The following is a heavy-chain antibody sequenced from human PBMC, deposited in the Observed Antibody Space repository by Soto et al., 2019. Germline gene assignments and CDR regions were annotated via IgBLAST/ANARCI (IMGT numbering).Heavy chain of an antibody. V-gene: IGHV4-31*02. Sequence: SETLSLTCTVSGGSLSSGDYYWNWVRQRPGKGLEWIGNIFYSGSTYYNPSLMSRLTIAVDTSKNQFSLSLISVTAADTAVYFCAKDRYNYDRDGYYYLFDFWGQGTLVTVSS. CDR2: IFYSGST. CDR1: GGSLSSGDYY. J-gene: IGHJ4*02. D-gene: IGHD3-22*01. CDR3: AKDRYNYDRDGYYYLFDF.